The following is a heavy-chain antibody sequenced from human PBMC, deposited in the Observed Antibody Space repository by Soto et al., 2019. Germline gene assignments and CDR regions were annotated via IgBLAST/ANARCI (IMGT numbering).Heavy chain of an antibody. J-gene: IGHJ6*02. Sequence: QVQLVQSGAEVKKPGSSVKVSCKVSGGTFSYYAVSWVRQAPGQGLEWMGGIIPRFETGNYAQKFQGRVTITAEDSTSTVYMKLSSLRHDDTAVYYWARPGETMIIDNYGMDVWGQGTTVTVS. V-gene: IGHV1-69*01. D-gene: IGHD3-22*01. CDR3: ARPGETMIIDNYGMDV. CDR2: IIPRFETG. CDR1: GGTFSYYA.